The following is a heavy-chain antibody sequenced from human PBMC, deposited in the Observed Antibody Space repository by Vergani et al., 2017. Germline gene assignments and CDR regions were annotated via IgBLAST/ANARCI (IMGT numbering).Heavy chain of an antibody. J-gene: IGHJ6*03. Sequence: QVQLVQSGAEVKKPGASVKVSCKASGYTFTSYGISWVRQAPGQGLEWMGWISAYNGNTNYAQKLQGRVTMTTDTSTSTAYMELRSLRSDDTAVYYCARCGLVVVAADYYCYYYMDVWGKGTTVTVSS. CDR3: ARCGLVVVAADYYCYYYMDV. V-gene: IGHV1-18*01. CDR1: GYTFTSYG. CDR2: ISAYNGNT. D-gene: IGHD2-15*01.